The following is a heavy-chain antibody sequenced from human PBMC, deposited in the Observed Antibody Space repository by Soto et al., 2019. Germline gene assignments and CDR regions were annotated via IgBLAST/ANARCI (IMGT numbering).Heavy chain of an antibody. V-gene: IGHV3-21*01. CDR2: ISPSTSHI. J-gene: IGHJ6*02. D-gene: IGHD2-21*02. CDR3: SGGSGGACHQNYGMDV. CDR1: GFPFSSCT. Sequence: EVHLVESGGGLVKPGGSLRLSCAVSGFPFSSCTMNWVRQAPGKGLEWVSSISPSTSHIYYADSVKGRFTISRDNAKNSLFRQMNSLRAEDTAVYYCSGGSGGACHQNYGMDVWGQGTTVTVSS.